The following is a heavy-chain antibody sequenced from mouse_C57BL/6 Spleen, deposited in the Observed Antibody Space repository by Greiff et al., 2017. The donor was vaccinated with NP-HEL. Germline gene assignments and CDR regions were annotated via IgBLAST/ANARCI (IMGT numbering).Heavy chain of an antibody. CDR3: ARGADYVLAMDY. CDR2: ISYDGSN. D-gene: IGHD2-4*01. CDR1: GYSITSGYY. V-gene: IGHV3-6*01. J-gene: IGHJ4*01. Sequence: ESGPGLVKPSQSLSLTCSVTGYSITSGYYWNWIRQFPGNKLEWMGYISYDGSNNYNPSLKNRISITRDTSKNQFFLKLNSVTTEDTATYYCARGADYVLAMDYWGQGTSVTVSS.